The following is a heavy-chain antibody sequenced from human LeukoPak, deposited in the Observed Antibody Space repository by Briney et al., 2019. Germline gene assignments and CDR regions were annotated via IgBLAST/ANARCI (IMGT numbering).Heavy chain of an antibody. CDR3: ASGYSSGWAGDY. CDR1: GYTFTAYY. D-gene: IGHD6-19*01. J-gene: IGHJ4*02. CDR2: INPNSGGT. Sequence: GASVNVSCKASGYTFTAYYLHWVRQAPGQGLEWMGWINPNSGGTNFVQKFQGRVTMTRDTSINTAYMELRRLRSDDTAVYYCASGYSSGWAGDYWGQGTLVTVSS. V-gene: IGHV1-2*02.